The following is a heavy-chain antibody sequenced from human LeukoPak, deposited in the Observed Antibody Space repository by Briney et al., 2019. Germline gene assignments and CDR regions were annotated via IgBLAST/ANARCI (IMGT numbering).Heavy chain of an antibody. CDR3: ARVGSLVLWFGESGGLDAFDS. CDR1: GFTFSSYA. J-gene: IGHJ3*02. CDR2: IYIGGST. D-gene: IGHD3-10*01. V-gene: IGHV3-53*04. Sequence: GGSLRLSCAASGFTFSSYAMHWVRQAPGKGLGWVSVIYIGGSTYYADSVKGQFTISRHNSKNTLYLQMNSLRAEDTAVYYCARVGSLVLWFGESGGLDAFDSWGQGTMVSVSS.